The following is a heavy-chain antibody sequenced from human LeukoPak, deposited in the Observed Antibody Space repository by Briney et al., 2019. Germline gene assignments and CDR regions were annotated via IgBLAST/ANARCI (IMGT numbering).Heavy chain of an antibody. CDR3: ASGGRYCSGGDCSDDAFDI. D-gene: IGHD2-15*01. V-gene: IGHV4-39*07. CDR1: GGSISTSNYY. CDR2: IYHSGST. J-gene: IGHJ3*02. Sequence: PSETLSLTCTVSGGSISTSNYYWGWIRQPPGKGLEWIGEIYHSGSTNYNPSLKSRVTISVDKSKNQFSLKLSSVTAADTAVYYCASGGRYCSGGDCSDDAFDIWGQGTMVTVSS.